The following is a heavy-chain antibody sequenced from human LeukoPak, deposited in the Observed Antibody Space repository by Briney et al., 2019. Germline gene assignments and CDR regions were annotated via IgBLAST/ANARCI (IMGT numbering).Heavy chain of an antibody. CDR3: ARDQYRSSSIVFDY. J-gene: IGHJ4*02. D-gene: IGHD6-6*01. CDR1: GFTFSSYW. Sequence: AGGSLRLSCAASGFTFSSYWMTWVRQAPGKGLEWVANIKPDGSEKNYVDSVKGRFTTSRDNAKNSLYLQMSSLRVEDTAVYYCARDQYRSSSIVFDYWGQGTLVTVSS. V-gene: IGHV3-7*01. CDR2: IKPDGSEK.